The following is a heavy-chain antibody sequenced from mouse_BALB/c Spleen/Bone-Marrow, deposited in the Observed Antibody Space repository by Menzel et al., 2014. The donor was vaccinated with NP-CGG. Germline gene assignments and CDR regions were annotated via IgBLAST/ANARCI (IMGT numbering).Heavy chain of an antibody. CDR3: ARDIGRLLFDF. CDR2: IRNKANGYTT. D-gene: IGHD1-2*01. Sequence: EVQRVESGGGLVQPGGSLRLSCATSGFTFTDYYMNWVRQPPGKALEWLGFIRNKANGYTTECSASVKGRFTISRDNSQSILYLQMNTLRAEDSATYYCARDIGRLLFDFWGQGTTLTVSS. J-gene: IGHJ2*01. V-gene: IGHV7-3*02. CDR1: GFTFTDYY.